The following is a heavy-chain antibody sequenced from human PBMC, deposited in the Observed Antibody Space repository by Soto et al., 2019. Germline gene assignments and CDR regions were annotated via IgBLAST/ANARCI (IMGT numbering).Heavy chain of an antibody. Sequence: ASVKVSCKASGYTFTGSYIHWVRQAPGQGLEWMGWISPDSGDIKYAQKFQGRVTVTRDTSSSTAYLDLNRLRSDDTAVYYCAPVCYNYYYDMDVWGHGTTVTVSS. CDR2: ISPDSGDI. J-gene: IGHJ6*02. V-gene: IGHV1-2*02. CDR1: GYTFTGSY. CDR3: APVCYNYYYDMDV.